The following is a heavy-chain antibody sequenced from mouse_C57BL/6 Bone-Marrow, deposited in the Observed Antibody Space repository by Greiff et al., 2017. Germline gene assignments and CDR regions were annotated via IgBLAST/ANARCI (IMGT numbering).Heavy chain of an antibody. D-gene: IGHD2-4*01. CDR1: GYTFTSYW. V-gene: IGHV1-64*01. CDR2: IHPNSGST. CDR3: ASRIYYDYEGFAY. J-gene: IGHJ3*01. Sequence: VQLQQPGAELVKPGASVKLSCKASGYTFTSYWMHWVKQRPGQGLEWIGMIHPNSGSTNYNEKFKSKATLTVDKSSSTAYMQLSSLTSEDSAVYDCASRIYYDYEGFAYWGQGTLVTVSA.